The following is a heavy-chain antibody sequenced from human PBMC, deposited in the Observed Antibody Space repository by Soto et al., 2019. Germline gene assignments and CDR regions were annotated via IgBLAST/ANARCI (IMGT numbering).Heavy chain of an antibody. CDR3: AKVGDYYGSGSYSSYFDY. Sequence: EVQLLESGGGLVQPGGSLRLSCAASGITFSSYAMSWVRQAPGKGLEWVSALSGSGGSTYYADSVKGRLTISRDNSKNTLYLQMNSLRAEDTAVYYCAKVGDYYGSGSYSSYFDYWGQGTLVTVSS. D-gene: IGHD3-10*01. J-gene: IGHJ4*02. CDR1: GITFSSYA. CDR2: LSGSGGST. V-gene: IGHV3-23*01.